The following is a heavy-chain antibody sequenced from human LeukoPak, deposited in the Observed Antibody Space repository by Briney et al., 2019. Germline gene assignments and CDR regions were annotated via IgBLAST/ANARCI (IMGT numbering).Heavy chain of an antibody. V-gene: IGHV4-39*07. CDR1: GGSISSSSYY. D-gene: IGHD4-17*01. CDR3: ARGYGDYGFGWFDP. CDR2: IYYSGST. J-gene: IGHJ5*02. Sequence: SETLSLTCTVSGGSISSSSYYWGWIRQPPGKGLEWIGSIYYSGSTYYNPSLKSRVTISVDASKNQFSLKLSSVTAADTAVYYCARGYGDYGFGWFDPWGQGTLVTVSS.